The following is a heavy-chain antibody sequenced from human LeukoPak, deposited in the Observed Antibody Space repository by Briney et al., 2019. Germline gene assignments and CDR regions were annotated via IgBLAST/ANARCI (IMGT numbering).Heavy chain of an antibody. CDR3: AKGLVVNDNYFDN. Sequence: GGSLRLSCAASGFTFSSYAMNWVRQAPGKGLEWVSSISVGGRTYYADSVKGRFTISSDFSTSTVSLQMNNLRVEDTAVYFCAKGLVVNDNYFDNWGQGTLVTVSS. D-gene: IGHD2-15*01. CDR2: ISVGGRT. CDR1: GFTFSSYA. J-gene: IGHJ4*02. V-gene: IGHV3-23*01.